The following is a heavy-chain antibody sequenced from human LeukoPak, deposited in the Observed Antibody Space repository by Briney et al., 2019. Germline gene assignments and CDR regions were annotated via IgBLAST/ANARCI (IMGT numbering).Heavy chain of an antibody. D-gene: IGHD1-26*01. CDR1: GFTFSSYS. J-gene: IGHJ4*02. Sequence: GGSLRLSCAASGFTFSSYSMNWDRQAPGKGLEWVSYISSSSSTIYYADSVKGRFTISRDNAKNSLYLQMNSLRAEDTAVYYCVLELPDFDYWGQGTLVTVSS. CDR3: VLELPDFDY. V-gene: IGHV3-48*01. CDR2: ISSSSSTI.